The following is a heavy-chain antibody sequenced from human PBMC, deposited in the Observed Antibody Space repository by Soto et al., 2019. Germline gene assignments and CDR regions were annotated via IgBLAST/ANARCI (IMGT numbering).Heavy chain of an antibody. CDR2: ISGSGDST. J-gene: IGHJ5*02. D-gene: IGHD2-2*01. CDR1: GFTFSSYA. Sequence: GGSLRLSCAASGFTFSSYAMNWVRQAPGKGLEWVSAISGSGDSTYYADSVKGRFTISRDNSKNMLYLQMNSLRAEDTAVYSCAKDLGCSGTSCYGNWFDPWGQGTLVTVSS. CDR3: AKDLGCSGTSCYGNWFDP. V-gene: IGHV3-23*01.